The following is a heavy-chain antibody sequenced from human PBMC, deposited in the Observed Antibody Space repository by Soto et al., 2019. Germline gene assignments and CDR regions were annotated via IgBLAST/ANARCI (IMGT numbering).Heavy chain of an antibody. CDR1: GGSISSSSYY. CDR2: IYYSGST. V-gene: IGHV4-39*01. Sequence: PSETLSLTCTVSGGSISSSSYYWGWIRQPPGKGLEWIGSIYYSGSTYYNPSLKSRVTISVDTSKNQFSLKLSSVTAADTAVYYCARLEGYDYVWGSYRHSYYFVYWGQGTLVTVST. D-gene: IGHD3-16*02. CDR3: ARLEGYDYVWGSYRHSYYFVY. J-gene: IGHJ4*02.